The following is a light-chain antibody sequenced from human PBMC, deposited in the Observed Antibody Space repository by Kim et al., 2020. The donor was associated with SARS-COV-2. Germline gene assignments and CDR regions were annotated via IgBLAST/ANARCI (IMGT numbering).Light chain of an antibody. CDR3: QVWESNGAHV. CDR1: NIGAKS. Sequence: SYELTQPPSVSVAPGKTATITCGGDNIGAKSVHXYQHKPGQAPVLVILRDSDRPSGIPERFSGSNSAYTATLTISGVEAGDEADYYCQVWESNGAHVFGT. V-gene: IGLV3-21*01. J-gene: IGLJ1*01. CDR2: RDS.